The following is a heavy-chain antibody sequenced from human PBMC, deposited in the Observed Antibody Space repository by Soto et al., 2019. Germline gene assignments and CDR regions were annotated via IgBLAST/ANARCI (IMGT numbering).Heavy chain of an antibody. CDR1: GFTFDDYA. J-gene: IGHJ3*02. V-gene: IGHV3-9*01. D-gene: IGHD6-19*01. CDR3: AKDMIAVAGTPRVGAFDI. Sequence: GGSLRLSCAASGFTFDDYAMHWVRQAPGKGLEWVSGISWNSGSIGYADSVKGRFTISRDNAKNSLYLQMNSLRAEDTALYYCAKDMIAVAGTPRVGAFDIWGQGTMVTVSS. CDR2: ISWNSGSI.